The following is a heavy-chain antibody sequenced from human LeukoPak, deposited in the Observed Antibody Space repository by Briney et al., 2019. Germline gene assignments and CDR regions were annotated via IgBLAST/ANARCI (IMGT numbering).Heavy chain of an antibody. D-gene: IGHD6-13*01. CDR2: ISSSSSYI. CDR1: GFTFSSYS. J-gene: IGHJ4*02. V-gene: IGHV3-21*01. CDR3: ARYGSSWVGDY. Sequence: GGSLRLSCAASGFTFSSYSMNWVRQAPGKGLEWVSSISSSSSYIYYADSVKGRFTISRDNAKNSLNLQMNSLRAEDTAVYYCARYGSSWVGDYWGQGTLVTVSS.